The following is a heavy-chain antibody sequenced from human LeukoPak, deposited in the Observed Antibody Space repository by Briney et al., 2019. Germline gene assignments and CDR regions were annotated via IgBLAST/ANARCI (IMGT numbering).Heavy chain of an antibody. CDR1: GFSFSSYN. J-gene: IGHJ4*02. CDR2: ITSSSTYT. Sequence: WGSLRLSCAASGFSFSSYNMNWVRQTPGKGLEWVSSITSSSTYTFYADSVKGRFTISRDNAKNSLYLQMNSLRAEDTAVYYCARASGMAFAFDYWGQGTLVTVSS. D-gene: IGHD1-26*01. CDR3: ARASGMAFAFDY. V-gene: IGHV3-21*01.